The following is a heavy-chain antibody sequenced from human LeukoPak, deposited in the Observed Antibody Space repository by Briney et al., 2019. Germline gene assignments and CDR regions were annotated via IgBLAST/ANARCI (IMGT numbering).Heavy chain of an antibody. J-gene: IGHJ5*02. CDR1: GYTFTGYY. Sequence: VASVKVSCKASGYTFTGYYMHWVRQAPGQGLEWMGWISAYSGNTNYAQKLQGRVTLTRDTSTSTAYMELRSLRSDDTAVYYCARGGSGSYQSGFDPWGQGTLVTVSS. D-gene: IGHD3-10*01. CDR3: ARGGSGSYQSGFDP. V-gene: IGHV1-18*04. CDR2: ISAYSGNT.